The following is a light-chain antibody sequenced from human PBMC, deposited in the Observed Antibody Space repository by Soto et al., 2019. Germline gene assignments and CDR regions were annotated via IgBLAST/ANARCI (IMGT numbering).Light chain of an antibody. V-gene: IGKV3-20*01. CDR1: QSISSNY. CDR3: QQYSSSPPEFT. Sequence: EIVLTQSPGTLSLSPGERATLSCRASQSISSNYLAWYQQRPGQAPRLLIFGASYRATGIPDRFSGGGSGTDFTLTISRLEPEDFAVYYCQQYSSSPPEFTFGPGTRVDSK. J-gene: IGKJ3*01. CDR2: GAS.